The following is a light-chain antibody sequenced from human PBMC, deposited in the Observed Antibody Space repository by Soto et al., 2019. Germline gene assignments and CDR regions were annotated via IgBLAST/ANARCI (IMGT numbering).Light chain of an antibody. J-gene: IGKJ1*01. CDR2: GAS. V-gene: IGKV3-20*01. Sequence: EIVLTQSPGTLSLSPGERATLSCRASQSVSNNYLAWYQQKPGQAPRLLIYGASNRATGIPDRFSGSGSGTDFTLTISRLEPEDFEVYYCQQYGSPGTFGQGTKVEIK. CDR1: QSVSNNY. CDR3: QQYGSPGT.